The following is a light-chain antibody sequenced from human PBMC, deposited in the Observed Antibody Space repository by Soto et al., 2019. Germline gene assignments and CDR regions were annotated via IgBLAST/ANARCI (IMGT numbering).Light chain of an antibody. CDR2: LTS. J-gene: IGKJ4*01. CDR1: QSVKSNY. Sequence: EIVLTQSPGTLSLSPGERATLSCRASQSVKSNYLAWYQQKPGQPPTLLIHLTSTRATGIPDRFSGSGSGTDFTLTITRLEPDDFAVYYCQQDGDSLSFGGGTTVEIK. CDR3: QQDGDSLS. V-gene: IGKV3-20*01.